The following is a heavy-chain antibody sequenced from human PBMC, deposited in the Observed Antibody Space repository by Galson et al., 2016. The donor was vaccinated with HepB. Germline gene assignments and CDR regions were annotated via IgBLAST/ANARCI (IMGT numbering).Heavy chain of an antibody. CDR2: IKSDGSST. J-gene: IGHJ4*02. CDR3: GGGYYYDGTGSPDY. V-gene: IGHV3-74*01. CDR1: GFTFSSHW. Sequence: SLRLSCAASGFTFSSHWMHWVRQTPTTGLVWVSRIKSDGSSTNYADSVKGRFTISRDNAKNTLYLQMNSLRAEDTAVYYCGGGYYYDGTGSPDYWGQGTLVTVSS. D-gene: IGHD3-22*01.